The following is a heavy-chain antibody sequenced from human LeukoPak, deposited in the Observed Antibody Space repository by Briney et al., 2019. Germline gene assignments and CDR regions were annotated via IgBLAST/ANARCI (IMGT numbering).Heavy chain of an antibody. D-gene: IGHD3-22*01. CDR2: INGGSGYT. J-gene: IGHJ4*02. Sequence: ASVKVYCKASGYTFTDYAMHWLRQAPGQRLDWMGWINGGSGYTKYSPEFQGRVTITRDTSASTAYMELSSLRSEDTAVYYCANPRYDSSGYYYVDWGQGTLVTVSS. V-gene: IGHV1-3*01. CDR1: GYTFTDYA. CDR3: ANPRYDSSGYYYVD.